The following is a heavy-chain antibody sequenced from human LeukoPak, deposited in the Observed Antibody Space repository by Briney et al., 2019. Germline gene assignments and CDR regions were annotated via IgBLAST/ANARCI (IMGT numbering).Heavy chain of an antibody. Sequence: PGGSLRLSCAASGFTFSFYKMTWVRQTPGMGLEWISYISSSSDSIYYADSVKGRFTISRDNAKTSLYLQMNSLRAEDTAVYYCARDLSGIAGYTYGRGIDYRGQGTLVTVSS. D-gene: IGHD5-18*01. J-gene: IGHJ4*02. V-gene: IGHV3-48*04. CDR2: ISSSSDSI. CDR3: ARDLSGIAGYTYGRGIDY. CDR1: GFTFSFYK.